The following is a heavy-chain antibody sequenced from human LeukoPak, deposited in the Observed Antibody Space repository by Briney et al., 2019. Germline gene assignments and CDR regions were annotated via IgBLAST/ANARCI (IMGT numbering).Heavy chain of an antibody. Sequence: PGGSLRLSCAASGFTFSSYAMSWVRQAPGKGLEWVSGISGSGGSTNYADSVKGRFTISRDNSKNTLYLQMNSLRAEDTAVYCCAPKGTRYGPFDYWGQGTLVTVSS. D-gene: IGHD3-10*01. CDR2: ISGSGGST. J-gene: IGHJ4*02. CDR1: GFTFSSYA. CDR3: APKGTRYGPFDY. V-gene: IGHV3-23*01.